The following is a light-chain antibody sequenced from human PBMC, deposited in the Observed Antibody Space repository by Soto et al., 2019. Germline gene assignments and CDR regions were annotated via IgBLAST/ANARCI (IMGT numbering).Light chain of an antibody. V-gene: IGKV3-20*01. CDR3: QHQGT. J-gene: IGKJ1*01. CDR1: QSVSSTY. CDR2: GAS. Sequence: ELVLTQSPGTLSLSPGERATLSCRASQSVSSTYLVWYQQKPGQAPRLLIYGASSRATGIPDRFSGSGSGTDFTLTISRLEAEDFAVYYCQHQGTFGQGTKVEIK.